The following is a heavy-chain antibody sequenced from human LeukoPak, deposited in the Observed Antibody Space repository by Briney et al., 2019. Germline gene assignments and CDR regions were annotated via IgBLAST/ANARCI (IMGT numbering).Heavy chain of an antibody. J-gene: IGHJ6*02. D-gene: IGHD2-15*01. Sequence: PGGSLRLSCAASGFTFSSYGMHWVRQAPGKGLEWVAVIWYDGSNKYYADSVKGRFTISRDNSKNTLYLQMNSLRAEDTAVYYCARAYCSGGSCYPAYYYYYGMDVWGQGTTVTVSS. V-gene: IGHV3-33*01. CDR1: GFTFSSYG. CDR3: ARAYCSGGSCYPAYYYYYGMDV. CDR2: IWYDGSNK.